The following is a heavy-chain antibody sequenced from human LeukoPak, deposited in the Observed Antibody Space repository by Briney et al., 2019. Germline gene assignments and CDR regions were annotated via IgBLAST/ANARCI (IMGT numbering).Heavy chain of an antibody. V-gene: IGHV3-74*01. D-gene: IGHD5-18*01. Sequence: GGSLRLSCAAAGFTFSSYWMHWVRQAPGKGLVWVSRINGYGSSTDFADSVKGRFTISRDNAKNTLYLQMNSLRAEDTAVYYCARDAPGNTALDYWGQGTLVTVSS. J-gene: IGHJ4*02. CDR3: ARDAPGNTALDY. CDR1: GFTFSSYW. CDR2: INGYGSST.